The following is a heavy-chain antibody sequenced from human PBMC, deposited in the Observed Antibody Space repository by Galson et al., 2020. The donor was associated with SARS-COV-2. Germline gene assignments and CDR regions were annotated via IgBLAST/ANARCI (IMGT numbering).Heavy chain of an antibody. D-gene: IGHD3-10*01. J-gene: IGHJ4*02. CDR3: ARGLSYYYGSGSSYFDY. Sequence: ETSETLSLTCTVSGGSISSGDYYWSWIRQPPGKGLEWIGYIYYSGSTYYNPSLKSRVTISVDTSKNQFSLKLSSVTAADTAVYYCARGLSYYYGSGSSYFDYWGQGTLVTVSS. CDR2: IYYSGST. CDR1: GGSISSGDYY. V-gene: IGHV4-30-4*01.